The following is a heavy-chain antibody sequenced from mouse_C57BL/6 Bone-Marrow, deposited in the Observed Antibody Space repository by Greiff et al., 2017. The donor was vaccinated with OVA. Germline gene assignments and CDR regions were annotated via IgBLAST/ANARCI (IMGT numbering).Heavy chain of an antibody. Sequence: EVKLMESGGGLVKPGGSLKLSCAASGFTFSDYGMHWVRQAPEKGLEWVAYISSGSSTIYYADTVKGRFTISRDNAKNTLFLQMTSLRSEDTAMYYCARGLLRYPHYYAMDYWGQGTSVTVSS. D-gene: IGHD1-1*01. CDR2: ISSGSSTI. J-gene: IGHJ4*01. CDR1: GFTFSDYG. V-gene: IGHV5-17*01. CDR3: ARGLLRYPHYYAMDY.